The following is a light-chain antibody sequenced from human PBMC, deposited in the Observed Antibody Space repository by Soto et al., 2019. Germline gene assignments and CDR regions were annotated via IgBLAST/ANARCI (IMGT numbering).Light chain of an antibody. J-gene: IGKJ1*01. CDR3: QQYKNWLRWT. CDR1: QSISSN. CDR2: DAS. V-gene: IGKV3-15*01. Sequence: EIVMTQSPATLSVSPGERATLSCMASQSISSNLAWYQQRPGQGPRLLIYDASTRATGIPARFSGSGSGTDFTLTINSLQSEDFAVYYCQQYKNWLRWTFGQGTKVEIK.